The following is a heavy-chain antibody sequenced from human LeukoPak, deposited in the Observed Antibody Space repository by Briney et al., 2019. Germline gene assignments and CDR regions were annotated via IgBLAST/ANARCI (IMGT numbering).Heavy chain of an antibody. D-gene: IGHD2-2*01. Sequence: SVKVSCKASGGTFSSYAISWVRQAPGQGPEWMGGIIPIFGTANYAQKFQGRVTITTDESTSTAYMELSSLRSEDTAVYYCASIYCSSTSCYRDAFDIWGQGTMVTVSS. CDR3: ASIYCSSTSCYRDAFDI. CDR1: GGTFSSYA. CDR2: IIPIFGTA. V-gene: IGHV1-69*05. J-gene: IGHJ3*02.